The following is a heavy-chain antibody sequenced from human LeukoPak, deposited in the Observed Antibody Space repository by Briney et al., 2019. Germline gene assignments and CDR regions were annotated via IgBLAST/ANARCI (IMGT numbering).Heavy chain of an antibody. CDR3: AKTGGIAAAH. D-gene: IGHD6-13*01. CDR2: IKPDGSDT. Sequence: GGSLRLSCTASGFTFSGYWMTWVRQAPGKGLEWVANIKPDGSDTYSVDSVKGRFTISRDNAKNSLYLQMNSLRAEDTALYYCAKTGGIAAAHWGQGTLVTVSS. J-gene: IGHJ4*02. V-gene: IGHV3-7*03. CDR1: GFTFSGYW.